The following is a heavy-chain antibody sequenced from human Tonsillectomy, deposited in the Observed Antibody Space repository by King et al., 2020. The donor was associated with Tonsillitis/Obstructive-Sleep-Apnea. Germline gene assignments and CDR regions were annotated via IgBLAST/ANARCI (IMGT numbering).Heavy chain of an antibody. D-gene: IGHD1-26*01. Sequence: VQLQESGPGLVKPSETLSLTCTVSGGSISSYYWSWIRQPPGKGLEWIGYIYYSGSTNYNPSLKSRVTISVDTSKNQFSLKLSSVTAADTAVYYCARRVGRRAPFDYWGQGTLVTVSS. CDR3: ARRVGRRAPFDY. V-gene: IGHV4-59*08. CDR1: GGSISSYY. J-gene: IGHJ4*02. CDR2: IYYSGST.